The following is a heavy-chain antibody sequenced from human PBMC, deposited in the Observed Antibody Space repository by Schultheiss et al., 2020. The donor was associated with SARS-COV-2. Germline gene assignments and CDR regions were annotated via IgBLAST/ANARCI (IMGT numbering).Heavy chain of an antibody. D-gene: IGHD1-7*01. CDR2: ISYDGSNK. V-gene: IGHV3-30*04. Sequence: GESLKISCSASGFTFSSYAMHWVRQAPGKGLEWVAVISYDGSNKYYADSVKGRFTISRDNSKNTLYLQMNSLRAEDTALYYCAKAGWNYGYYWGQGTLVTVSS. CDR1: GFTFSSYA. CDR3: AKAGWNYGYY. J-gene: IGHJ4*02.